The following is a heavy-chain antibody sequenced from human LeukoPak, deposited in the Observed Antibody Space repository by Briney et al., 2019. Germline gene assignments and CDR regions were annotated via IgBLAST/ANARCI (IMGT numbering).Heavy chain of an antibody. CDR2: IYTSGST. CDR1: GGSISSYY. D-gene: IGHD6-13*01. CDR3: ARGDLWVAAAGTVAFDI. V-gene: IGHV4-4*07. J-gene: IGHJ3*02. Sequence: SETLSLTCTVSGGSISSYYWSWIRQPAGKGLEWIGRIYTSGSTNYNPSLKSRVTMSVDTSKNQFSLKLSSVTAADTAVYYCARGDLWVAAAGTVAFDIWGQGTMVTVSS.